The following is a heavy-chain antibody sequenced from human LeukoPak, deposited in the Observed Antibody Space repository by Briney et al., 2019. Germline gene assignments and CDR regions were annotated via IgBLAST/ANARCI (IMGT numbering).Heavy chain of an antibody. D-gene: IGHD4-23*01. CDR3: ARSTVVTGRYYYYYMDV. J-gene: IGHJ6*03. CDR2: IDSGGST. V-gene: IGHV3-53*01. Sequence: GGSLRLSCATSGFTVSSNYMSWVRQAPGKGLEWVSVIDSGGSTYYADSVKGRFTISRDNSRNTLYLQMNSLRAEDTAVYYCARSTVVTGRYYYYYMDVWGKGTTVSVSS. CDR1: GFTVSSNY.